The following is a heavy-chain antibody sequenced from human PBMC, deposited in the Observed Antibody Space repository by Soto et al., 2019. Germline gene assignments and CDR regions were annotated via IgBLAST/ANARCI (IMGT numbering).Heavy chain of an antibody. CDR1: GYTFTSYY. J-gene: IGHJ4*02. V-gene: IGHV1-46*03. CDR3: ARDRRGRSSSSGLVDY. D-gene: IGHD6-6*01. CDR2: INPSGGST. Sequence: QVQLVQSGAEVKKPGASVKVSCKASGYTFTSYYMHWVRQAPGQGLEWMGIINPSGGSTSYAQKFQGRVTMTRDTSTSTVYMELSSLRSEDTAMYYCARDRRGRSSSSGLVDYWGQGTLVTVSS.